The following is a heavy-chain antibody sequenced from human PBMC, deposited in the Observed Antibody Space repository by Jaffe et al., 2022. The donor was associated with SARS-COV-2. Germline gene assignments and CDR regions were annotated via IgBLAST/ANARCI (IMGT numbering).Heavy chain of an antibody. CDR2: ISSSGRTI. D-gene: IGHD5-18*01. Sequence: QVQLVESGGGLVKPGGSLRLSCAASGFTFSDYHMSWIRQAPGKGLEWVSYISSSGRTIDYADSVKGRFTISRDNASYLQMNSLRAEDTAVYYCARVRYSYGYGFDYWGQGTLVTVSS. CDR3: ARVRYSYGYGFDY. J-gene: IGHJ4*02. CDR1: GFTFSDYH. V-gene: IGHV3-11*01.